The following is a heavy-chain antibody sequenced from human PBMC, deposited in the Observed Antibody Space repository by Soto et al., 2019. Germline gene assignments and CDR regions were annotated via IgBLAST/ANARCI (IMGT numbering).Heavy chain of an antibody. Sequence: GGSLRLSCAASEFTFGDYAVSWVRQAPGKGLEWVSSISDNGGTTYYADSVKGRFTISRDNSKNTLYLQMNSLRAEDTAVYYCARDLRWFGELSFAFDIWGQGTMVTVSS. CDR3: ARDLRWFGELSFAFDI. CDR1: EFTFGDYA. CDR2: ISDNGGTT. D-gene: IGHD3-10*01. J-gene: IGHJ3*02. V-gene: IGHV3-23*01.